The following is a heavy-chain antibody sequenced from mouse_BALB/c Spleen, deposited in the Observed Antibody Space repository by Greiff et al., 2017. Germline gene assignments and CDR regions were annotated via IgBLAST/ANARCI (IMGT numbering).Heavy chain of an antibody. CDR1: GFAFSSYD. CDR3: EERADAAWLAY. J-gene: IGHJ3*01. V-gene: IGHV5-12-1*01. Sequence: EVTLVESGGGLVKPGGSLKLSCAASGFAFSSYDMSWVRQTPVKWLEWVAYISSGGGSTYYPATVKGRFTISRDNANNTLYLQRSSLKSEATAMYYCEERADAAWLAYWGEGTLVTVSA. CDR2: ISSGGGST.